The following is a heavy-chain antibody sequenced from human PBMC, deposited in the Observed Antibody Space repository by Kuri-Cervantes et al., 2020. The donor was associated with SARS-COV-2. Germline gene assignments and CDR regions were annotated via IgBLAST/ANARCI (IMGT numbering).Heavy chain of an antibody. CDR3: AREGGGDTVYWLDP. J-gene: IGHJ5*02. CDR1: GVTFNTET. Sequence: SVKVSCKASGVTFNTETFSWVRQAPGQGLEWMGRIVPTLGLPNYAQKFQGRVIITADHSTSTVYMELSSLSSEDTAMYYCAREGGGDTVYWLDPWGQGTLVTVSS. D-gene: IGHD3-16*01. CDR2: IVPTLGLP. V-gene: IGHV1-69*04.